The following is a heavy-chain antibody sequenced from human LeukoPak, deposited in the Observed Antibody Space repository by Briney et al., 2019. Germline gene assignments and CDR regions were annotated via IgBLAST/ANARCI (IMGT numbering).Heavy chain of an antibody. CDR3: ARDGQGGLAPAYYYYMDV. D-gene: IGHD6-25*01. CDR2: IIPIFGTA. CDR1: GGTFSSYA. V-gene: IGHV1-69*13. J-gene: IGHJ6*03. Sequence: ASVKVSCKASGGTFSSYAISWVRQAPGQGLEWMGGIIPIFGTANYAQKFQGRVTITADESTSTAYMELSSLRSEDTAVYYCARDGQGGLAPAYYYYMDVWGKGTTVTVSS.